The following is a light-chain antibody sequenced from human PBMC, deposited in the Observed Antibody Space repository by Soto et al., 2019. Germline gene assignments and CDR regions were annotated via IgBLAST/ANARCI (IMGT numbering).Light chain of an antibody. CDR1: SSDVGSYNR. CDR2: EVS. Sequence: QAVLTQPPSVSGSRGQSVAVSCSGTSSDVGSYNRVSWYQQPPGAAPKLMIYEVSNRPSGVPDRFSGSKSGNTASLTISGLQAEDEADYYCNSYTGSSTYVFGTGTKVTVL. CDR3: NSYTGSSTYV. J-gene: IGLJ1*01. V-gene: IGLV2-18*02.